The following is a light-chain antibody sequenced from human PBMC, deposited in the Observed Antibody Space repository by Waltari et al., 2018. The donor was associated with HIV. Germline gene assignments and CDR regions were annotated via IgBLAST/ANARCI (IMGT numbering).Light chain of an antibody. Sequence: QSPSSVSASVGDRVSISCRASQSVGTSVAWYQQKPGRTPKLIIFEASRLQPGVPSIFSGSGSGTYFTLTISSLQPEDLATYYCQQADSFPHTFGQGT. V-gene: IGKV1-12*01. CDR3: QQADSFPHT. CDR1: QSVGTS. J-gene: IGKJ2*01. CDR2: EAS.